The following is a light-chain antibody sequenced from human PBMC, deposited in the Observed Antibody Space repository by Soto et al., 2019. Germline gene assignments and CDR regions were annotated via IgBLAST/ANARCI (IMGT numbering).Light chain of an antibody. CDR2: AVS. Sequence: QSVLTQPASVSGSPGQSITISCTGTSSDVGGYNHVYWYQHSPGKAPKLILFAVSDRPSGVSHRFSGSKSGNTASLTISGLQAEDEADYYCCSYTSLSTVVFGGGTKLTV. CDR1: SSDVGGYNH. CDR3: CSYTSLSTVV. J-gene: IGLJ2*01. V-gene: IGLV2-14*01.